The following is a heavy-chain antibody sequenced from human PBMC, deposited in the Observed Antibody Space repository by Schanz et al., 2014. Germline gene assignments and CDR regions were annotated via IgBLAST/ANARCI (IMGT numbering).Heavy chain of an antibody. D-gene: IGHD3-22*01. V-gene: IGHV3-74*01. CDR2: IQSDGSIT. CDR1: GFALSGYW. Sequence: EMQLVESGGGLVQPGGSLRLSCAASGFALSGYWMHWVRQAPGKGLVWVSRIQSDGSITTYADSVKGRFAISRDNAKNTLYLQMNSLGAEDTAVYYCARDKGGYYPFDYWGQGTLVTVSS. J-gene: IGHJ4*02. CDR3: ARDKGGYYPFDY.